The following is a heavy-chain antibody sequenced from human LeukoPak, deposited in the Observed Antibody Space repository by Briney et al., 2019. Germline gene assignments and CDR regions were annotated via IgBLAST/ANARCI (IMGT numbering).Heavy chain of an antibody. CDR3: AKWGLLGDYGIDYFDY. V-gene: IGHV3-23*01. J-gene: IGHJ4*02. CDR2: ISGSGGST. CDR1: GFTFSSYA. D-gene: IGHD4-17*01. Sequence: PGGSLRLSCAASGFTFSSYAMSWVRQAPGKGLEWVSAISGSGGSTYYADSAKGRFTISRDNSKNTLYLQMNSLRAEDTAVYYCAKWGLLGDYGIDYFDYWGQGTLVTVSS.